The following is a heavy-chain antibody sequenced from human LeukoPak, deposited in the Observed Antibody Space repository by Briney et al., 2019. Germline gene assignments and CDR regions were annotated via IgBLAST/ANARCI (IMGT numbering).Heavy chain of an antibody. CDR2: IYYSGST. V-gene: IGHV4-59*01. Sequence: SETLSLTCTVSGGSISSYYWSWIRQPPGKGLEWIGYIYYSGSTNYNPSLKSQVTISVDTSKNQFSLKLSSMTAADTAVYYCARGYSSSPINWFDPWGQGTLVTVSS. CDR3: ARGYSSSPINWFDP. D-gene: IGHD6-6*01. CDR1: GGSISSYY. J-gene: IGHJ5*02.